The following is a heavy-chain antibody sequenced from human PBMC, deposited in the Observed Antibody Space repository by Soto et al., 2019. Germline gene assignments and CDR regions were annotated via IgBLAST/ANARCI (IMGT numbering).Heavy chain of an antibody. Sequence: LRLSCAASGFTFSSYAMHWVRQAPGKGLEWVAVISYDGSNKYYADSVKGRFTISRDNSKNTLYLQMNSLRAEDTAVYYCARDHLSYYYDSSGYYCSYWGQGTLVTVSS. V-gene: IGHV3-30-3*01. CDR1: GFTFSSYA. CDR2: ISYDGSNK. J-gene: IGHJ4*02. CDR3: ARDHLSYYYDSSGYYCSY. D-gene: IGHD3-22*01.